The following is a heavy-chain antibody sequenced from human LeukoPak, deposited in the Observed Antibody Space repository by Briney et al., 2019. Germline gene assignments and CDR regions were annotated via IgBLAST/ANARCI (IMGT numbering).Heavy chain of an antibody. V-gene: IGHV3-48*03. CDR3: ARDAGYNIDY. CDR2: ISSSGSTI. D-gene: IGHD5-24*01. Sequence: TGGSLRLSCEASGFIFSSYWMGWVRQAPGKGLEWVSYISSSGSTIYYADSVKGRFTISRDNAKNSLYLQMNSLRAEDTAVYYCARDAGYNIDYWGQGTLVTVSS. CDR1: GFIFSSYW. J-gene: IGHJ4*02.